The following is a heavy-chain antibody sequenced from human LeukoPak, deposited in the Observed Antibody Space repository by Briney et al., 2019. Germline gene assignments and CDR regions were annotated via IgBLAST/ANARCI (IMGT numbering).Heavy chain of an antibody. V-gene: IGHV3-30*18. Sequence: GGSLRLSCAASGFTFSDYGMHWVRQAPGKGLEWVAVVSYDGTNEKYANPVKDRFTISRDNSKNTLSLQMNSLRADDTAVYYCAKDWANGDYIDHWGQGTLVTVSS. CDR3: AKDWANGDYIDH. CDR2: VSYDGTNE. CDR1: GFTFSDYG. D-gene: IGHD2-8*01. J-gene: IGHJ4*02.